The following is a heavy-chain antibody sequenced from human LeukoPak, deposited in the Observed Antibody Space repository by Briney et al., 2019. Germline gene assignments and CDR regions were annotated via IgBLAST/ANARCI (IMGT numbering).Heavy chain of an antibody. CDR3: ARVRDCSSTSCYTNWFDP. CDR1: GGTFSSYA. J-gene: IGHJ5*02. V-gene: IGHV1-69*13. CDR2: IIPIFGTA. Sequence: SVKVSCTASGGTFSSYAISWVRQAPGQGLEWMGGIIPIFGTANYAQKFQGRVTITADESTSTAYMELSSLRSEDTAVYYCARVRDCSSTSCYTNWFDPWGQGTLVTVSS. D-gene: IGHD2-2*02.